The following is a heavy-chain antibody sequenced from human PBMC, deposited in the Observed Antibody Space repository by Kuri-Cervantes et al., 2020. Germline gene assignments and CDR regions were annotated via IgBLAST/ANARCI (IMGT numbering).Heavy chain of an antibody. CDR3: AKANWNYEGRVAFDI. D-gene: IGHD1-7*01. V-gene: IGHV3-9*01. CDR2: ISWNSGSI. Sequence: GGSLRLSCAASGFTFDGYAMHWVRQAPGKGLEWVSGISWNSGSIGYADSVKGRFTISRDNAKNSLYLQMNSLRAEDTALYYCAKANWNYEGRVAFDIWGQGTMVTVSS. CDR1: GFTFDGYA. J-gene: IGHJ3*02.